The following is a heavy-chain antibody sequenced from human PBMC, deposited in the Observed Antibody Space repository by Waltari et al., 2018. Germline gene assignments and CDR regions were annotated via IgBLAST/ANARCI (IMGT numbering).Heavy chain of an antibody. J-gene: IGHJ4*02. V-gene: IGHV1-2*02. CDR2: INPNSGGT. CDR1: GYTFTGYY. CDR3: ARLAYELLWFGELLPRYFDY. Sequence: QVQLVQSGAEVKKPGASVKVSCKASGYTFTGYYMPWVRQAPGQGLGWMGWINPNSGGTNYAQKFQGRVTMTRDTSISTAYMELSRLRSDDTAVYYCARLAYELLWFGELLPRYFDYWGQGTLVTVSS. D-gene: IGHD3-10*01.